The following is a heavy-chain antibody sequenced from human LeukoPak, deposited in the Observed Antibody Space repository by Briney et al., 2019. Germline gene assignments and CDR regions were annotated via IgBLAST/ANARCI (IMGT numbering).Heavy chain of an antibody. CDR3: AREAGNRARDFDY. D-gene: IGHD1-1*01. Sequence: PGGSLRLSCVASGFTFSNYWMHWVRQAPGKGLVWVSRIKGDGTTITYADSVKGRFTISRDNAKNSLYLQMNSLRAEDTAVYYCAREAGNRARDFDYWGQGTLVTVSS. V-gene: IGHV3-74*01. J-gene: IGHJ4*02. CDR1: GFTFSNYW. CDR2: IKGDGTTI.